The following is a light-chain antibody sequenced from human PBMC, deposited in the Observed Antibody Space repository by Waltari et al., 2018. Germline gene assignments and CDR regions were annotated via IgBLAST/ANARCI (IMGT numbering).Light chain of an antibody. CDR3: VVHMDSGISM. V-gene: IGLV8-61*01. CDR1: SGPVSPTPH. J-gene: IGLJ3*02. Sequence: QTVVTQEPSSSVSPGGTVTLTCGLTSGPVSPTPHSPWYPPTPGQAPSTLMYDTNTRSSGVPDRFSGSILGNKAALTITRAQADDECDYYCVVHMDSGISMFGGGTKLTVL. CDR2: DTN.